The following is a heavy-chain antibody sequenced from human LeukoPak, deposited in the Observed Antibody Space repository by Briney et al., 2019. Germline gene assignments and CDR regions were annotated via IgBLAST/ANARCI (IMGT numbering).Heavy chain of an antibody. D-gene: IGHD6-13*01. V-gene: IGHV4-59*01. J-gene: IGHJ4*02. Sequence: SETLSLTCTVSGGSINSYYWSWIRQPPGKGLEWIGYFSYSGSTNYNPSLKSRVTISVDTSKNQFSLKLSSVTAADTAVYYCARAPSHSSSFSYWGQGTLVTVSS. CDR1: GGSINSYY. CDR2: FSYSGST. CDR3: ARAPSHSSSFSY.